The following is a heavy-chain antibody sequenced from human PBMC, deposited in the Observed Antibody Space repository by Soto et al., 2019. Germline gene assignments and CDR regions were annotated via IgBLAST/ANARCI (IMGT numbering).Heavy chain of an antibody. Sequence: QMQLVQSGPEVKKPGTSVKVSCKASGFTFTSSAVQWVRQARGQRLEWIGWIVVGSGNTNYAQKFQERVTITRDMSTSTAYRVLSSLRSEDTAVYYCAAGIVLVPAAIGVYYYGMDVWGQGTTVTVSS. CDR2: IVVGSGNT. J-gene: IGHJ6*02. CDR1: GFTFTSSA. D-gene: IGHD2-2*02. V-gene: IGHV1-58*01. CDR3: AAGIVLVPAAIGVYYYGMDV.